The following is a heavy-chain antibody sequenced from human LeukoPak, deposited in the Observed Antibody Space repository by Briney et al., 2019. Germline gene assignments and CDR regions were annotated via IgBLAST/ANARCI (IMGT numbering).Heavy chain of an antibody. CDR3: ARETGTYYFDY. J-gene: IGHJ4*02. CDR1: GXTVSSNY. V-gene: IGHV3-53*01. CDR2: IYSGGDT. Sequence: GGSLRLSCAASGXTVSSNYMSWVRQAPGKGLEWVSVIYSGGDTYYADSVKGRFTISRDNSKNTLYLQMNSLRAEDTAVYYCARETGTYYFDYWGQGTLVTVSS. D-gene: IGHD1-1*01.